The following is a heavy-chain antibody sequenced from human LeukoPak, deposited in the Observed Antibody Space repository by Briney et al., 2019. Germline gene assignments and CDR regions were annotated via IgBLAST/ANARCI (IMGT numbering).Heavy chain of an antibody. D-gene: IGHD6-13*01. Sequence: PGGSLRLSCAASGFTFSSYGMHWTRQAPDKGLEWVAGISKDGSNKDYVDSVKGRFTISRDNSKNTLYLQMSSLRPEDTAVYYCAKPLQYSSSWYFDHWGQGTLVTVSS. CDR2: ISKDGSNK. CDR1: GFTFSSYG. J-gene: IGHJ4*02. CDR3: AKPLQYSSSWYFDH. V-gene: IGHV3-30*18.